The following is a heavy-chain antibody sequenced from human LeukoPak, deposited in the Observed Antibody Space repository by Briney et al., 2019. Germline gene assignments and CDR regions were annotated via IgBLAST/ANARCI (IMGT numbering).Heavy chain of an antibody. D-gene: IGHD2/OR15-2a*01. J-gene: IGHJ1*01. CDR1: GLRFSDYY. Sequence: GGTLRLSCAASGLRFSDYYVSWIRQAPGKGLQWVSYISSGGDIMHYADSVKGRFTSSRDNAKNSGYLEMNSLGAEDTAVYYCATNLIGAGEYFQQWGQGTLVTVSS. V-gene: IGHV3-11*01. CDR2: ISSGGDIM. CDR3: ATNLIGAGEYFQQ.